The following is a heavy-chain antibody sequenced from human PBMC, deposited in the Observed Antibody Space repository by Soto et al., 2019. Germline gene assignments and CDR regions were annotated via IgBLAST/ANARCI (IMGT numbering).Heavy chain of an antibody. V-gene: IGHV3-23*01. CDR1: GFTFRSYA. J-gene: IGHJ4*02. CDR2: ISGSGGRT. CDR3: AKDGVTMIVVVMAFDY. Sequence: GGSLRLSCTASGFTFRSYAMSWVRQAPGKGLEWVSAISGSGGRTYYADSVKGRFTISRDNSKNTLYLQMNSLRAEDTAVYYCAKDGVTMIVVVMAFDYWGQGTLVTVSS. D-gene: IGHD3-22*01.